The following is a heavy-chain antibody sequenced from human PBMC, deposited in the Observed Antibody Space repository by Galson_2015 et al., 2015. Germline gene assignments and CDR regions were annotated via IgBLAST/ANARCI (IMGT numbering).Heavy chain of an antibody. D-gene: IGHD2-2*01. J-gene: IGHJ6*02. CDR2: TYYRSKWYN. V-gene: IGHV6-1*01. CDR3: ARDRQLGYCSSTSCVPSGMDV. Sequence: CAISGDSVSSHSAAWNWIRQSPSRGLEWLGRTYYRSKWYNDYAVSVKSRITINPDTSKNQFSLQLNSVTPEDTAVYYCARDRQLGYCSSTSCVPSGMDVWGQGTTVTVSS. CDR1: GDSVSSHSAA.